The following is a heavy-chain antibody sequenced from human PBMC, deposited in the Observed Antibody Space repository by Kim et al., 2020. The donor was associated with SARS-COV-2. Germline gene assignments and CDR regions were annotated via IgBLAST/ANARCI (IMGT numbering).Heavy chain of an antibody. J-gene: IGHJ6*02. D-gene: IGHD6-19*01. Sequence: GRFTISRDNSKNTLYLQMNSLRAEDTAVYYCASTPGIAMAGTHYYYGMDVWGQGTTVTVSS. CDR3: ASTPGIAMAGTHYYYGMDV. V-gene: IGHV3-30*03.